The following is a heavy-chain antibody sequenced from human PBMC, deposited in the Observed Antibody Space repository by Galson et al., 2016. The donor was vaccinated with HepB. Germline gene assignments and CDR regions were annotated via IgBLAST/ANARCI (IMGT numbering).Heavy chain of an antibody. CDR2: IVGSGGST. V-gene: IGHV3-23*01. CDR1: GFTFSRYA. D-gene: IGHD3-22*01. CDR3: EKAGDDCRGYAYNYYYGMDV. Sequence: SLRLSCAASGFTFSRYAMSWVRQAPGKGLEWVSAIVGSGGSTDYADSVKGRFTISRDNSKNTLFLQMNPLRAEETAIYYCEKAGDDCRGYAYNYYYGMDVWGQGTTGTVSS. J-gene: IGHJ6*02.